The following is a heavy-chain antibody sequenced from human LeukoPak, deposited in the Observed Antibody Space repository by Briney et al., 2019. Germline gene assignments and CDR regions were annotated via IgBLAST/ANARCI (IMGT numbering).Heavy chain of an antibody. CDR3: ASIAAAGNEYFDY. CDR1: GYTFTGYY. V-gene: IGHV1-2*02. CDR2: INPNSGGT. J-gene: IGHJ4*02. Sequence: APVKVSCKASGYTFTGYYMHWVRQAPGQGLEWMGWINPNSGGTNYAQKFQGRVTMTRDTSISTAYMELSRLRSDDTAVYYCASIAAAGNEYFDYWGQGTLVTVSS. D-gene: IGHD6-13*01.